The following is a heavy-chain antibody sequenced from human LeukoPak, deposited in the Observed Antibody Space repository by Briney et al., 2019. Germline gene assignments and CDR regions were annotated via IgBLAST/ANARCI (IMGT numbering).Heavy chain of an antibody. V-gene: IGHV4-39*07. Sequence: SETLSLTCTVSGDSISSSSYYWGWVRQPPGKGLEWIGSIYYSGSTYYNPSLKSRVTISVDTSKNQFSLKLSSVTAADTAVYYCARGRILLGYCSSTSCSFFDYWGQGTLVTVSS. D-gene: IGHD2-2*01. J-gene: IGHJ4*02. CDR2: IYYSGST. CDR3: ARGRILLGYCSSTSCSFFDY. CDR1: GDSISSSSYY.